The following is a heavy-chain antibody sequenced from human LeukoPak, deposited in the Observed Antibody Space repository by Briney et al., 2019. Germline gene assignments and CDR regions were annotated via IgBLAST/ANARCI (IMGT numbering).Heavy chain of an antibody. Sequence: SVKVSCRASEGTFNSYAIIWVRQAPGQGLEWMGGIIPIFGPTNYGQQLQGRVTITGDESTCAAYMELRSLRSEDTAMYYWARGRFRYYETSGYYPPCDSWGEGTLVTVSS. CDR3: ARGRFRYYETSGYYPPCDS. CDR2: IIPIFGPT. V-gene: IGHV1-69*01. J-gene: IGHJ4*02. D-gene: IGHD3-22*01. CDR1: EGTFNSYA.